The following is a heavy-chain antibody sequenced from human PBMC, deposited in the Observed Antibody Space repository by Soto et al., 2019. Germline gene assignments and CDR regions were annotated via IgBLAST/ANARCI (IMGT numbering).Heavy chain of an antibody. Sequence: ASVKVSCKASGYTFAGPSIHWVRQAPGQGLEWMGWIDPDNGGTNYAQRFQGRVTMTGDTSISTAYMELSKLRSDDTTVYYCAISRYCSGYCCTNSLYYFDYWGQGALVTVSS. CDR2: IDPDNGGT. J-gene: IGHJ4*02. D-gene: IGHD2-21*02. V-gene: IGHV1-2*02. CDR3: AISRYCSGYCCTNSLYYFDY. CDR1: GYTFAGPS.